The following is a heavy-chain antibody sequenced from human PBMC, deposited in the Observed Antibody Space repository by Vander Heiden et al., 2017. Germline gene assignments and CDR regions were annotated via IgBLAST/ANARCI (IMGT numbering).Heavy chain of an antibody. V-gene: IGHV1-69*01. Sequence: QVHLVQSGADVKKPGSSVKVPCRASGGTFSSDAISWGRQAPGQGLEWMGGIIPIFGTANYAQKFKGRVTITADESTSTAYMELSSLRSEDTAVYYCASGVSMVRGVNFDYWGQGTLVTVSS. CDR1: GGTFSSDA. D-gene: IGHD3-10*01. J-gene: IGHJ4*02. CDR3: ASGVSMVRGVNFDY. CDR2: IIPIFGTA.